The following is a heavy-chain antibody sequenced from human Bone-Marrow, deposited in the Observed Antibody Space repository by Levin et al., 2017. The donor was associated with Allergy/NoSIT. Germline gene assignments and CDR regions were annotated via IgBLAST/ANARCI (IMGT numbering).Heavy chain of an antibody. CDR1: GFTFSSYA. Sequence: GESLKISCAASGFTFSSYAMHWVRQAPGKGLEWVAVISYDGSNKYYADSVKGRFTISRDNSKNTLYLQMNSLRAEDTAVYYCARDANTGYYGMDVWGQGTTVTVSS. V-gene: IGHV3-30-3*01. J-gene: IGHJ6*02. CDR3: ARDANTGYYGMDV. D-gene: IGHD4/OR15-4a*01. CDR2: ISYDGSNK.